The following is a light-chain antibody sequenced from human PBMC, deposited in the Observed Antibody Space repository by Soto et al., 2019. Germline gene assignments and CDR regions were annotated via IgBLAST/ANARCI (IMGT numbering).Light chain of an antibody. J-gene: IGLJ3*02. CDR2: SDT. V-gene: IGLV1-44*01. Sequence: QSVLTQSSSASGTPGQRVAISCFGSDSNIGSNSINWYQQLPGKAPKLLIYSDTHRPSGVPDRFSGSKSETSGSLAISGLQSEDEADYFCSAWDNNLNGWLFGGGTKLTVL. CDR1: DSNIGSNS. CDR3: SAWDNNLNGWL.